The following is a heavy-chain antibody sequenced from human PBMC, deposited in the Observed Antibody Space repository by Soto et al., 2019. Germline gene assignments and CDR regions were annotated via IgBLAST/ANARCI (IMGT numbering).Heavy chain of an antibody. D-gene: IGHD5-18*01. V-gene: IGHV1-69*01. CDR2: IIPIFGTA. Sequence: PVEVSCKASGVAFGSYSRSWVRQAPGQGLEWMGGIIPIFGTANYAQKFQGRVTITADESTSTAYMELSSLRSEDTAVYYCAREAVDTAMDPYYYYYGMDVWGQGTTVTVSS. CDR3: AREAVDTAMDPYYYYYGMDV. J-gene: IGHJ6*02. CDR1: GVAFGSYS.